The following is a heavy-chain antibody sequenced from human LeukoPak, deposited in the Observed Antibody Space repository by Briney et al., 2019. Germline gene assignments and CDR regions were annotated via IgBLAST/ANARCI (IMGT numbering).Heavy chain of an antibody. V-gene: IGHV4-59*08. CDR1: GGSISSYY. J-gene: IGHJ5*02. CDR2: IYYSGST. Sequence: SETLSLTCTVSGGSISSYYWSWIRQPPGKGLEWIGYIYYSGSTNYNPSLKSRVTISVDASKNQFSLKLSSVTAADTAIYYCARTVGARNWFAPWGQGTLVTVSS. D-gene: IGHD1-26*01. CDR3: ARTVGARNWFAP.